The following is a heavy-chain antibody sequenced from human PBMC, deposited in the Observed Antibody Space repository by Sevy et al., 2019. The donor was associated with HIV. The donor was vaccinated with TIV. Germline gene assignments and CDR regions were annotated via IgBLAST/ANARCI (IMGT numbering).Heavy chain of an antibody. CDR3: TTDGPLHYDFWP. V-gene: IGHV3-15*01. Sequence: GGSLRLSCAASGFTFSNAWMSWVRQAPGKGLEWVGRIKSKTDGGTTDYAEPVKGRFTISRDDSKNTLYLQMNSLKTEDTAVYYCTTDGPLHYDFWPWGQGTLVTVSS. CDR1: GFTFSNAW. J-gene: IGHJ4*02. CDR2: IKSKTDGGTT. D-gene: IGHD3-3*01.